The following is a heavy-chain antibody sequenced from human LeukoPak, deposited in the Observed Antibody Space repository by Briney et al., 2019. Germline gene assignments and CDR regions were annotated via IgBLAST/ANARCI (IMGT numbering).Heavy chain of an antibody. J-gene: IGHJ4*02. CDR1: GGSISSSSYY. CDR3: ARLCRGSGWYYFDY. D-gene: IGHD6-19*01. CDR2: IYYSGST. Sequence: KPSETLSLTCTVSGGSISSSSYYRGWIRQPPGKGLEWIGSIYYSGSTYYNPSLKSRVTISVDTSKNQFSLKLSSVTVADTAVYYCARLCRGSGWYYFDYWGQGTLVTVSS. V-gene: IGHV4-39*01.